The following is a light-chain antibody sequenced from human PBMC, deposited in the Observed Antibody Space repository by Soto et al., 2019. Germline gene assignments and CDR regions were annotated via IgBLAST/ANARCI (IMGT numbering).Light chain of an antibody. Sequence: QSVLTQPPSASGTPGQRVTISCSGSTSNIGTNTVSWYQQVPGTAPKLLIYNDHLRPTGVPDRFSVSKSGTSASLAISGLQSEDEAVYYCASWHVRLTDPAFGGGTKLTGL. CDR3: ASWHVRLTDPA. CDR1: TSNIGTNT. J-gene: IGLJ3*02. V-gene: IGLV1-44*01. CDR2: NDH.